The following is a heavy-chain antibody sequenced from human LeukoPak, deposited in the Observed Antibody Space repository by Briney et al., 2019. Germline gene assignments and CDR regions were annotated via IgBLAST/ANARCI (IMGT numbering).Heavy chain of an antibody. J-gene: IGHJ4*02. CDR2: INPDGNKK. V-gene: IGHV3-7*01. CDR3: ARDLAYSRLDY. CDR1: GLTFSSSW. D-gene: IGHD5-18*01. Sequence: GGSLRLSCAVSGLTFSSSWMDWVRQAPGRGLEWVASINPDGNKKYSADSVKGRFTISRDNAENSLYLQMNSLRVEDTAFYCCARDLAYSRLDYWGQGMLVTVSS.